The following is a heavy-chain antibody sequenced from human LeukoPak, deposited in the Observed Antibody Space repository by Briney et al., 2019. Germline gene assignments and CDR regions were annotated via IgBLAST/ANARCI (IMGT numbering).Heavy chain of an antibody. CDR2: INHSGST. CDR3: ATKDSSNYHYGALDI. J-gene: IGHJ3*02. Sequence: PSETLSLTCAVYGGSFSGYYWSWIRQPPGKGLEWIGEINHSGSTNYSPSLKSRVTISVDTSKNQFSLKLSSVTAADTAVYYCATKDSSNYHYGALDIWGQGTRVTVSS. CDR1: GGSFSGYY. V-gene: IGHV4-34*01. D-gene: IGHD3-22*01.